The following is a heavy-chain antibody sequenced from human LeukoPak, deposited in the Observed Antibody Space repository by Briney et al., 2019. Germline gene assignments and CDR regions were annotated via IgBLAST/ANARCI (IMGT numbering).Heavy chain of an antibody. J-gene: IGHJ4*02. CDR3: ARLFDWLSYYFDY. D-gene: IGHD3-9*01. CDR2: INPSSGGT. Sequence: ASVKVSCKASGYTFTGYYMHWVRQAPGQGLEWMGWINPSSGGTNYAQKFQGRVTMTRDTSISTAYMELSSLRSDDTAVYYCARLFDWLSYYFDYRGQGTLVTVSS. CDR1: GYTFTGYY. V-gene: IGHV1-2*02.